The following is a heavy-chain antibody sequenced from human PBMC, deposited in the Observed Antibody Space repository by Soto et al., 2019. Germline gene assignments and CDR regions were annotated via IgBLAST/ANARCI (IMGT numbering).Heavy chain of an antibody. J-gene: IGHJ4*02. CDR3: ASQRRDGYFGDY. D-gene: IGHD5-12*01. V-gene: IGHV3-30-3*01. CDR1: GFTFSSYA. Sequence: GGSLRLSCAASGFTFSSYAMHWVRQAPGKGLEWVAVISYDGSNKYYADSVKGRFTISRDNSKNTLYLQMNSLRAEDTAVYYCASQRRDGYFGDYWGQGTLVTVSS. CDR2: ISYDGSNK.